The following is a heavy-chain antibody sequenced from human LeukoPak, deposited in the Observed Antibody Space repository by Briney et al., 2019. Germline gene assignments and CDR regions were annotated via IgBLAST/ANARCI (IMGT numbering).Heavy chain of an antibody. J-gene: IGHJ4*02. CDR1: GGSLSSYY. CDR3: ARDSSSYFDY. CDR2: IYYSGST. V-gene: IGHV4-59*01. Sequence: SETLSLTCTVSGGSLSSYYWSWIRQPPGKGLEWIGYIYYSGSTSYNPSLKSRVTISIDTSKNHFSLKLSSVTAADTAVYYCARDSSSYFDYGGQGTLVTVSA. D-gene: IGHD6-13*01.